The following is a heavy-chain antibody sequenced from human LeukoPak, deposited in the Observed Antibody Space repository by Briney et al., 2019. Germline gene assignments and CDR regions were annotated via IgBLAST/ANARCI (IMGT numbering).Heavy chain of an antibody. CDR2: ISSSGSTI. V-gene: IGHV3-48*03. D-gene: IGHD6-13*01. Sequence: PGRSLRLSCAASGFTFSSYEMNWVRQAPGKGLEWVSYISSSGSTIYYADSVKGRFTISRDNAKNSLYLQMNSLRAGDTAVYYCARVSGVWQHAYRWFDPWGQGTLVTVSS. J-gene: IGHJ5*02. CDR1: GFTFSSYE. CDR3: ARVSGVWQHAYRWFDP.